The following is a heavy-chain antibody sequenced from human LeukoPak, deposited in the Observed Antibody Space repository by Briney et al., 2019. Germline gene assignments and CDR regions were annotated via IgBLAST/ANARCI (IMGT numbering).Heavy chain of an antibody. CDR2: LTGDGNT. J-gene: IGHJ4*02. Sequence: QAGGSLRLSCATSGFTFSSYAMTWVRQAPGKGLEWVSVLTGDGNTYYADSVKGRFTNSRDDSKNTLFLQMNSLRAEDTAVYFCAKVKWKLIGYFDYWGQGTLVTVSS. CDR1: GFTFSSYA. D-gene: IGHD1-20*01. CDR3: AKVKWKLIGYFDY. V-gene: IGHV3-23*01.